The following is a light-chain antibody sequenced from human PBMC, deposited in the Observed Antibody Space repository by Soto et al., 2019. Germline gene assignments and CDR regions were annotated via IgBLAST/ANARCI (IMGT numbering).Light chain of an antibody. Sequence: DIQMTQSPSTLSASVGDRVTITCRASQSISSWLAWYQQKPGKAPKLLIYDASSLESGVPSRFSGSGSGTEFTLTISSLQPDDFATYYCQQYYSYSLWTFGQGTKEEIK. CDR1: QSISSW. CDR2: DAS. CDR3: QQYYSYSLWT. V-gene: IGKV1-5*01. J-gene: IGKJ1*01.